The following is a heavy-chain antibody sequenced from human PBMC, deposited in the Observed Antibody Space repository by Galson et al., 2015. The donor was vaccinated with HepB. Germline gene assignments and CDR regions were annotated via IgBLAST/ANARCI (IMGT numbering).Heavy chain of an antibody. V-gene: IGHV3-21*01. Sequence: SLRLSCAASGFTFSSYSMNWVRQAPGEGLEWVSSISSSSSYIYYADSVKGRFTISRDNAKNSLYLQMNSLRAEDTAVYYCASSSDYDDYGDFDYWGQGTLVTVSS. J-gene: IGHJ4*02. CDR2: ISSSSSYI. CDR3: ASSSDYDDYGDFDY. D-gene: IGHD4-17*01. CDR1: GFTFSSYS.